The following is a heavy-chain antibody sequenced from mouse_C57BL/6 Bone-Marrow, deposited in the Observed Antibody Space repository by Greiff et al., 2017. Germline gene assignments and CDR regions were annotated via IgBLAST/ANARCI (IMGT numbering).Heavy chain of an antibody. CDR3: AREGRGSEAMDY. Sequence: VQLKESGAELARPGASVKLSCKASGYTFTSYGISWVKQRTGQGLEWIGEIYPRSGNTYYNEKFKGKATLTADKSSSTAYMELRSLTSEDSAVYFCAREGRGSEAMDYWGQGTSVTVSS. CDR2: IYPRSGNT. D-gene: IGHD3-2*02. V-gene: IGHV1-81*01. CDR1: GYTFTSYG. J-gene: IGHJ4*01.